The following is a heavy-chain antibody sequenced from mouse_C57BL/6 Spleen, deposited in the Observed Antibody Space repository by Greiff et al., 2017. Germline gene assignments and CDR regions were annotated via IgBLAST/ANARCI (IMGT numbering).Heavy chain of an antibody. Sequence: VKLMESGAELVRPGASVTLSCKASGYTFTDYEMHWVKQTPVHGLEWIGAIDPETGGTAYNQKFKGKAILTADKSSSTAYMELRSLTSEDSAVYYCTRDWVYDSYWYFDVWGTGTTVTVSS. V-gene: IGHV1-15*01. CDR1: GYTFTDYE. CDR2: IDPETGGT. D-gene: IGHD2-3*01. J-gene: IGHJ1*03. CDR3: TRDWVYDSYWYFDV.